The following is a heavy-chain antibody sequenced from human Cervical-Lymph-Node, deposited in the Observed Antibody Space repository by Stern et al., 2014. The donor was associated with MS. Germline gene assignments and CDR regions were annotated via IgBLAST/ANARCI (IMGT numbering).Heavy chain of an antibody. Sequence: QVQLVQSGREVKPPGASVKVSCRTSGYTFDRYGISWVRQAPGQGLEWMGWISIGTGNTDYSQRVQDRVTMTRDTSTRTVYMELRNVRSDDTAMYFCARDWGYCSSPNCYMGGSDHWGQGTLVIVSS. CDR2: ISIGTGNT. J-gene: IGHJ4*02. CDR1: GYTFDRYG. V-gene: IGHV1-18*04. CDR3: ARDWGYCSSPNCYMGGSDH. D-gene: IGHD2-2*02.